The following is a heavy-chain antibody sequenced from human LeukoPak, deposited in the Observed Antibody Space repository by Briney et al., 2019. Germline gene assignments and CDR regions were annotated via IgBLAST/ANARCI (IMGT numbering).Heavy chain of an antibody. Sequence: GGSLRLSCAVSGFTFSSYGMHWVRQAPGKGLERVAFIRYDGSNKYYADSVKGRFTISRDNSKNTLYLQMNSLRAEDTAVYYCAKDGRVVPAALLYYYYYYYMDVWGKGTTVTVSS. CDR2: IRYDGSNK. D-gene: IGHD2-2*01. CDR3: AKDGRVVPAALLYYYYYYYMDV. J-gene: IGHJ6*03. CDR1: GFTFSSYG. V-gene: IGHV3-30*02.